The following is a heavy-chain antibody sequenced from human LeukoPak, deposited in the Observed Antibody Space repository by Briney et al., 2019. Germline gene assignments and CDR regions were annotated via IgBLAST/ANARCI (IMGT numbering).Heavy chain of an antibody. Sequence: PGGSLRLSCAASGFPFNAYWMTWVRQAPGKGLEWVASIRQDGDTKYYVDSVKGRFTISRDNAMNSLYLQMNSLRAEDTAVYYCAKDQQQLAYLSDYWGQGTLVTVSS. J-gene: IGHJ4*02. CDR2: IRQDGDTK. D-gene: IGHD1-1*01. V-gene: IGHV3-7*01. CDR3: AKDQQQLAYLSDY. CDR1: GFPFNAYW.